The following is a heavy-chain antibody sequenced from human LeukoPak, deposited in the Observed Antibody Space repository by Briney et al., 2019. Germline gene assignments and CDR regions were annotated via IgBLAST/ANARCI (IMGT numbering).Heavy chain of an antibody. Sequence: GRSLRLSCAASGFTFSSYGMHWVRQAPDKGLEWVAVISYDGSNKYYADSVKGRFTISRDNSKNTLYLQMNSLRAEDTAVYYCAKESRYPSRIRYYYGMDVWGKGTTVTVSS. CDR1: GFTFSSYG. J-gene: IGHJ6*04. CDR3: AKESRYPSRIRYYYGMDV. CDR2: ISYDGSNK. V-gene: IGHV3-30*18. D-gene: IGHD3-9*01.